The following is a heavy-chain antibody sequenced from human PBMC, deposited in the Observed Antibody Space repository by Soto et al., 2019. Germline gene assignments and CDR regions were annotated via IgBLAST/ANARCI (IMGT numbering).Heavy chain of an antibody. D-gene: IGHD2-21*01. CDR1: GFTFSSYS. J-gene: IGHJ4*02. V-gene: IGHV3-48*01. CDR2: ISSSSSTI. CDR3: ARVRPVAYCGGDCYSV. Sequence: EVQLVESGGGLVQPGGSLRLSCAASGFTFSSYSMNWVRQAPGKGLEWVSYISSSSSTIYYADSVKGRFTISRDNAKNSLYLQMNSLRAEYTAVYYCARVRPVAYCGGDCYSVWGQGTLVTVSS.